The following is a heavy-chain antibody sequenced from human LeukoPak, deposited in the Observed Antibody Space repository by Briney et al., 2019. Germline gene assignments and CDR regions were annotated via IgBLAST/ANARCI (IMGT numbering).Heavy chain of an antibody. CDR1: GFTFSNHY. CDR3: ATDNSATAAPDRPTWWFDP. D-gene: IGHD6-13*01. V-gene: IGHV1-46*01. CDR2: INPTGTST. J-gene: IGHJ5*02. Sequence: GASVKVSCKASGFTFSNHYMHWVRQAPGQGLEWMGVINPTGTSTTYSQKFQGRVTVTRDTSTSTVYMALSDLRSEDTAVYYCATDNSATAAPDRPTWWFDPWGQGTLVTVSS.